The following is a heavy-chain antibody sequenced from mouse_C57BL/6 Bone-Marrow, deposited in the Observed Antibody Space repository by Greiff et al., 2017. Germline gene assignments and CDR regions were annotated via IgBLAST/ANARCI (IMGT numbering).Heavy chain of an antibody. Sequence: VKLQESGAELVRPGASVKLSCKASGYTFTSYGISWVKQRTGQGLEWIGEIYPRSGNTYYNEKFKGKATLTADKSSSTAYMELRSLTSEDSAVYFCASCASFAYWGQGTLVTVSA. CDR1: GYTFTSYG. V-gene: IGHV1-81*01. CDR2: IYPRSGNT. J-gene: IGHJ3*01. CDR3: ASCASFAY.